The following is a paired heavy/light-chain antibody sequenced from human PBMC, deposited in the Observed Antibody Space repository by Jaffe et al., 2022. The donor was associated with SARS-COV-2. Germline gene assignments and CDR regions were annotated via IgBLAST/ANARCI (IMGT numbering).Light chain of an antibody. CDR3: SSYAGSNNLVV. J-gene: IGLJ2*01. V-gene: IGLV2-8*01. Sequence: QSALTQPPSASGSPGQSVTISCTGTSSDVGYYNYVSWYQQHPGKAPKLMIYEVSKRPSGVPDRFSGSKSGNTASLTVSGLQAEDEADYYCSSYAGSNNLVVFGGGTKLTVL. CDR1: SSDVGYYNY. CDR2: EVS.
Heavy chain of an antibody. CDR1: GYSISTGYY. J-gene: IGHJ6*03. CDR2: IYHSGIT. V-gene: IGHV4-38-2*02. Sequence: QVQLQESGPGLVKPSETLSLTCTVSGYSISTGYYWGWIRQPPGKGLEWIGSIYHSGITYYNPSLKSRVTISVDTSKNQFSLKLSSVTAADTAVYYCARVSYYGSGSYYVGYYSYYMDVWGTGTTVTVSS. D-gene: IGHD3-10*01. CDR3: ARVSYYGSGSYYVGYYSYYMDV.